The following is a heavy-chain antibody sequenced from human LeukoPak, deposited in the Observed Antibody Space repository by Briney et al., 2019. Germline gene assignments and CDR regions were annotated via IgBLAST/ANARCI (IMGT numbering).Heavy chain of an antibody. V-gene: IGHV3-30*02. CDR2: IRYDGSNR. CDR1: GFTFTDYG. CDR3: AKDPSGGTYLDY. J-gene: IGHJ4*02. D-gene: IGHD1-26*01. Sequence: GGSLRLSCAASGFTFTDYGMHWVRQVPGKGLEWVAFIRYDGSNRYYADSVKGRFTISRDNSRDTLYVQMNSLRAEDTAMYYCAKDPSGGTYLDYWGQGTLVTVSS.